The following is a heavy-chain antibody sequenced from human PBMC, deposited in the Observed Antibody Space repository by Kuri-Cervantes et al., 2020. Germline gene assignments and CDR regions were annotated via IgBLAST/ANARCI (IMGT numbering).Heavy chain of an antibody. CDR2: IYHSGST. CDR3: ARAPFDWRFDY. D-gene: IGHD3-9*01. J-gene: IGHJ4*02. CDR1: GSSISSGYC. Sequence: GSLRLPGAVSGSSISSGYCWGWIRQQPGKGLGWIGSIYHSGSTYYNPSLKSRVTISVDTPKNQFSLKLSSVTAADTAVYYCARAPFDWRFDYWGQGTLVTVSS. V-gene: IGHV4-38-2*01.